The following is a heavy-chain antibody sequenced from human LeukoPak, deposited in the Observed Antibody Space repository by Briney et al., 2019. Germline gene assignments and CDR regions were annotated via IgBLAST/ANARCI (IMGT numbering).Heavy chain of an antibody. J-gene: IGHJ4*02. Sequence: GESLKISCKGSGYSFTSYWIGWVRQMPGKGLEWMGIIYPGDSDTRYSPSFQGQVTISADKSISTAYLQWGSLKASDTAMYYCASRYYDSSGYYFTVPYYFDYWGQGTLVTVSS. CDR2: IYPGDSDT. D-gene: IGHD3-22*01. V-gene: IGHV5-51*01. CDR1: GYSFTSYW. CDR3: ASRYYDSSGYYFTVPYYFDY.